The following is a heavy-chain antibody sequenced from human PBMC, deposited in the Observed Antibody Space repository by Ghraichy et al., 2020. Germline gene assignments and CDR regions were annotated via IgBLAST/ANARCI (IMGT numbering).Heavy chain of an antibody. Sequence: GGSLRLSCAASGFTFSSYSMNWVRQAPGKGLEWVSSISSSSSYIYYADSVKGRFTISRDNAKNSLYLQMNSLRAEDTAVYYCARGGSYYYDSSGLNWFDPWGQGTLVTVSS. CDR3: ARGGSYYYDSSGLNWFDP. D-gene: IGHD3-22*01. CDR2: ISSSSSYI. V-gene: IGHV3-21*01. J-gene: IGHJ5*02. CDR1: GFTFSSYS.